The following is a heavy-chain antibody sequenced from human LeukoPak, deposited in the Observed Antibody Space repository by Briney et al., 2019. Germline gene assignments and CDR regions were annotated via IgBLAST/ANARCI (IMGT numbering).Heavy chain of an antibody. Sequence: GGSLRLSCAASGFTFSNAWMSWVRQAPGKGLEWVGRIKSKTDGGTTDYAAPVKGRFTISRDDSKNTLYLQMNSLKTEDTAVYYCASEYYDYVWGSYRSDYHFDYWGQGTLVTVSS. D-gene: IGHD3-16*02. CDR1: GFTFSNAW. CDR3: ASEYYDYVWGSYRSDYHFDY. J-gene: IGHJ4*02. CDR2: IKSKTDGGTT. V-gene: IGHV3-15*01.